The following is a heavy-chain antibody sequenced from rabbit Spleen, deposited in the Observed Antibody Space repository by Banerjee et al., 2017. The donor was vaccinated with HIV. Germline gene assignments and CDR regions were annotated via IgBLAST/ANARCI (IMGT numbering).Heavy chain of an antibody. J-gene: IGHJ4*01. CDR1: GFSFSSSYY. V-gene: IGHV1S40*01. Sequence: QSLEESGGDLVKPGASLTLTCTASGFSFSSSYYPCWVRQAPGKGLEWIGCIYAGSSGNTYYASWAKGRFTISKSSSTPVTLQMTSLTAADTATYFCARGYSNGYNNYVNAFSLWGPGTLVTVS. D-gene: IGHD6-1*01. CDR3: ARGYSNGYNNYVNAFSL. CDR2: IYAGSSGNT.